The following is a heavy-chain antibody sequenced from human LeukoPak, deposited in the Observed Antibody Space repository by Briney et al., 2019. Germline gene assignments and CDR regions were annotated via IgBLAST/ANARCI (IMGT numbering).Heavy chain of an antibody. CDR1: GFTFDDYA. CDR3: AKFCDSDAFDI. J-gene: IGHJ3*02. D-gene: IGHD2-21*01. CDR2: ISWNSGSI. V-gene: IGHV3-9*03. Sequence: GRSLRLSCAASGFTFDDYAMHWVRQAPGKGLEWVSGISWNSGSIGYADSVKGRFTISRDNAKNSLYLQMNSLRAEDMALYYCAKFCDSDAFDIWGQGTMVTVSS.